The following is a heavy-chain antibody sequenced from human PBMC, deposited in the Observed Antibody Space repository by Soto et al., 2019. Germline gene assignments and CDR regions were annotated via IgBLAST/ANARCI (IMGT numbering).Heavy chain of an antibody. CDR3: AKDSDDILTD. CDR2: ISYDGSNK. CDR1: GFTFSSYG. Sequence: GGSLRLSCAASGFTFSSYGMHWVRQAPGKGLEWVAVISYDGSNKYYADSVKGRFTISRDNSKNTLYLQMNSLRAEDTAVYYCAKDSDDILTDWGQGTLVTVSS. J-gene: IGHJ4*02. V-gene: IGHV3-30*18. D-gene: IGHD3-9*01.